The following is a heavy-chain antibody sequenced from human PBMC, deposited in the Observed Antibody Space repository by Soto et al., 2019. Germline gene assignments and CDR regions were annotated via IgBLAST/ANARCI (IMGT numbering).Heavy chain of an antibody. CDR3: ARDKGGYRYDHIRWYFDD. CDR1: GGTFSSYA. V-gene: IGHV1-69*12. D-gene: IGHD5-18*01. CDR2: IVPICGTA. J-gene: IGHJ4*02. Sequence: HVQLVQSGAEVKKPGSSVKVSCKASGGTFSSYAISWVRQAPGQGLEWMGGIVPICGTANYAQKFQGRVTSTADESTSTAYMELSSLRSEDTSVYYCARDKGGYRYDHIRWYFDDWGQGTLVTVSS.